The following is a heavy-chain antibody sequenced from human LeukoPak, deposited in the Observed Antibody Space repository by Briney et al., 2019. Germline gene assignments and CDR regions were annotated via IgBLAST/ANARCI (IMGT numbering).Heavy chain of an antibody. CDR1: GGSFSVYY. D-gene: IGHD2-2*01. CDR2: INHSGST. J-gene: IGHJ4*02. Sequence: PSETLSLTCAVYGGSFSVYYWSWIRQPPGKGLESIGEINHSGSTNYNPSLKSRVTISVDTSKNQFSLKLSSVTAADTAVYYCARGPVLVVPAALVPFDYWGQGTLVTVSS. CDR3: ARGPVLVVPAALVPFDY. V-gene: IGHV4-34*01.